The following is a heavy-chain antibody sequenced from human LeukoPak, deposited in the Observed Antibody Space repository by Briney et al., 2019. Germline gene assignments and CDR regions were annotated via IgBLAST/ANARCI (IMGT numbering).Heavy chain of an antibody. V-gene: IGHV3-23*01. CDR2: ISVASIT. Sequence: GGSLRLSCATSGFIFSSYWMCWVRQAPGKGLEWVSTISVASITFYADSVKGRFTISRDNSRNTVYLQMTSLRADDTAVYYCADYGVSGVRNNFYWGLGTLVTVSS. J-gene: IGHJ4*02. D-gene: IGHD3-3*01. CDR1: GFIFSSYW. CDR3: ADYGVSGVRNNFY.